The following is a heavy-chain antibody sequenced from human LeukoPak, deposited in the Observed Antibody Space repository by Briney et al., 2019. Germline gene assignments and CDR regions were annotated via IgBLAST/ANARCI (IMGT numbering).Heavy chain of an antibody. Sequence: GSLRLSCAASGFTFSSCAMSWVRQAPGKGLEWVSAISGSGGSTYYADSVKGRFTISRDNSKNTPYLQMNSLRAEDTAVYYCAKDNEVTTYYYDSSGLNWGQGTLVTVSS. CDR1: GFTFSSCA. D-gene: IGHD3-22*01. CDR3: AKDNEVTTYYYDSSGLN. V-gene: IGHV3-23*01. J-gene: IGHJ4*02. CDR2: ISGSGGST.